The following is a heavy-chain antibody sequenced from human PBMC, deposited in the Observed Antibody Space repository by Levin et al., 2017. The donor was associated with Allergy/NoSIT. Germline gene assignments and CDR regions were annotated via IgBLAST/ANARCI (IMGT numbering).Heavy chain of an antibody. Sequence: QAGESLKISCAASGFTFSNYAMHWVRQAPGKGLEWVAVISHDGTNKNYADSVKGRFTISRDNSKNTLYLQMNSLRAEDTAIYYCARDGRFPLRYIYYYMDVWGKGTTVTVSS. V-gene: IGHV3-30-3*01. CDR3: ARDGRFPLRYIYYYMDV. J-gene: IGHJ6*03. CDR1: GFTFSNYA. CDR2: ISHDGTNK. D-gene: IGHD5-18*01.